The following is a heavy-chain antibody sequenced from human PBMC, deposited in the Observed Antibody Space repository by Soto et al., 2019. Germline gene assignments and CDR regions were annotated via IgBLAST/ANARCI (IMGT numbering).Heavy chain of an antibody. D-gene: IGHD6-19*01. Sequence: QITLKESGPTLVKPTQTLTLTYTFSGFSLSTSGVGVGWIRQPPGKALEWLALIYWDDDKRYSPSLKSRLTITKDTSKNQVVLTMTNMDPVDTATYYCARFIAVAGPYYWYFDLWGRGTLVTVSS. V-gene: IGHV2-5*02. J-gene: IGHJ2*01. CDR1: GFSLSTSGVG. CDR3: ARFIAVAGPYYWYFDL. CDR2: IYWDDDK.